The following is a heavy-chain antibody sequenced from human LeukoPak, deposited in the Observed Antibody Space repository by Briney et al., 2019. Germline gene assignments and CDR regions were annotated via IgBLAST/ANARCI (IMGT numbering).Heavy chain of an antibody. D-gene: IGHD3-9*01. CDR3: AKAQGAPYYDILTGPDY. CDR1: GFTFSSYA. J-gene: IGHJ4*02. Sequence: QPGGSLRPSCAASGFTFSSYAMSWVRQAPGKGLEWVSAISGSGGSTYYADSVKGRFTISRDNSKNTLYLQMNSLRAEDTAVYYCAKAQGAPYYDILTGPDYWGQGTLVTVSS. CDR2: ISGSGGST. V-gene: IGHV3-23*01.